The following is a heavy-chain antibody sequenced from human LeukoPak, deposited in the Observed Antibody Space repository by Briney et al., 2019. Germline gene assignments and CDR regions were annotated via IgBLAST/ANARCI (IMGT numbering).Heavy chain of an antibody. CDR2: ISGSGGST. V-gene: IGHV3-23*01. D-gene: IGHD2-15*01. J-gene: IGHJ3*02. CDR1: GFTFSSYA. CDR3: AKDLPDVVVAVRAYDAFDI. Sequence: GGSLRLSCAASGFTFSSYAMSWVRQAPGKGLEWVSAISGSGGSTYYADSVKGRFTISRDNSKNTLYLQMNSLRAEDTAVYYCAKDLPDVVVAVRAYDAFDIWGQGTMVTVSS.